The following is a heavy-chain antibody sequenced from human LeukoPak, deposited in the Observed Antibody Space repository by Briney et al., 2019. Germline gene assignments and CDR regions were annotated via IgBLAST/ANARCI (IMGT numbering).Heavy chain of an antibody. V-gene: IGHV1-69*01. CDR2: IIPIFGTA. D-gene: IGHD1-14*01. CDR3: ARTRTDTGGPYFDY. CDR1: GGTFSSYA. J-gene: IGHJ4*02. Sequence: ASVKVSCKASGGTFSSYAVSWVRQAPGQGLEWMGGIIPIFGTANYAQKFQGRVTIPADESTSTAYMELSSLRSEDTAVYYCARTRTDTGGPYFDYWGQGTLVTVSS.